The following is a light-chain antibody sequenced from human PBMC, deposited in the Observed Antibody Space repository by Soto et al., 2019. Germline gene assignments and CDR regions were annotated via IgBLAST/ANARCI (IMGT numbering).Light chain of an antibody. Sequence: DIQLTQSPSTLSASVGDSVTITCRASQTIYTWLAWYQQKPGKAPKLLIYTTSNLQSGVPSRFSGSGSGTEFTLTISNLQPEDFATYYCQRSSYYLWSFGQGTKVEI. CDR1: QTIYTW. CDR2: TTS. V-gene: IGKV1-5*03. J-gene: IGKJ1*01. CDR3: QRSSYYLWS.